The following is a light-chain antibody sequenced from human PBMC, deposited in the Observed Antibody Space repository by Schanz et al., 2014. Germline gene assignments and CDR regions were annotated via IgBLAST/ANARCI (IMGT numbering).Light chain of an antibody. V-gene: IGKV3-20*01. CDR1: QTVRTSY. CDR3: QLYDNSPLYT. J-gene: IGKJ2*01. Sequence: EIVLTQSPGTLSLSPGERATLSCRASQTVRTSYLAWYQQKFGQAPRLLIYAASSRATGIPDRFSGRGSGADFTINISSIEHADFAVYYCQLYDNSPLYTFGRGTKLEIK. CDR2: AAS.